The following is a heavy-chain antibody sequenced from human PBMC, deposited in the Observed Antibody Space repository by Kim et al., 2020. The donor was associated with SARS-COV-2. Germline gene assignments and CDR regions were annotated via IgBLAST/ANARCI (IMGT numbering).Heavy chain of an antibody. D-gene: IGHD3-22*01. V-gene: IGHV1-3*01. J-gene: IGHJ4*02. CDR3: ARGSSSGYHFDY. Sequence: KYSQKFQGRVTITRDTSASTAYMGLSSLRSEDTAVYYCARGSSSGYHFDYWGQGTLVTVSS.